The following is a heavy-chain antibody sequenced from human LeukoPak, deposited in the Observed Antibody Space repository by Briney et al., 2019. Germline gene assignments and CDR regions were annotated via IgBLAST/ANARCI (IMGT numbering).Heavy chain of an antibody. Sequence: GGSLRLSCAGSGFTFSSHWIGWVRQAPGKGLVWVSRINSDVTLTTYADSVKGRFTISRDNAKNTLYLQMNSLRAEDTAVYYCVRGGKTSNYFDYWGQGNLVTVSS. CDR2: INSDVTLT. V-gene: IGHV3-74*01. J-gene: IGHJ4*02. CDR3: VRGGKTSNYFDY. CDR1: GFTFSSHW.